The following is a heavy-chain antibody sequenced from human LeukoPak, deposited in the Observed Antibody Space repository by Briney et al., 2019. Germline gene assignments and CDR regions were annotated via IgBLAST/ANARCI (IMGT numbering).Heavy chain of an antibody. CDR1: GYTFTSNY. Sequence: ASVKVSCKASGYTFTSNYIHWVRQAPGQGLEWMGMIYPRDGSTSYAQKFQGRVTVTRDTSTSTVHLELSGLRSEDTAVYYCARDQEGFDYWGQGTLVTVSS. CDR3: ARDQEGFDY. CDR2: IYPRDGST. V-gene: IGHV1-46*01. J-gene: IGHJ4*02.